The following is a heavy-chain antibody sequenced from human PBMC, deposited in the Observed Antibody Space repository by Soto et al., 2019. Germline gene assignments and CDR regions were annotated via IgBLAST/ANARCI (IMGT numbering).Heavy chain of an antibody. CDR2: IYYSGST. CDR1: GGSISSSSYY. V-gene: IGHV4-39*01. D-gene: IGHD4-4*01. J-gene: IGHJ4*02. CDR3: AADQLTVTKGKFDY. Sequence: SETLSLTCTVSGGSISSSSYYWGWIRQPPGKGLEWIGSIYYSGSTYYNPSLKSRVTISVDTSKNQFSLKLGSVTAADTAVYYCAADQLTVTKGKFDYWGQGTLVTVSS.